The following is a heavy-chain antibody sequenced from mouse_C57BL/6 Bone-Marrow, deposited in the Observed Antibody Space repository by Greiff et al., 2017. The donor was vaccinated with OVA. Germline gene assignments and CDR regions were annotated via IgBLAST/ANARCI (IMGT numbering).Heavy chain of an antibody. CDR1: GYSFTGYY. Sequence: VQLQQSGPELVKPGASVKISCKASGYSFTGYYMHWVKQSPGNILDWIGYIYPYTGVSSYNQKFKGKATLTVDKSSSTAYMELRSLTTEDSAVYYFERGTSYEYGGQGKTLTVTS. J-gene: IGHJ2*01. CDR3: ERGTSYEY. V-gene: IGHV1-31*01. CDR2: IYPYTGVS. D-gene: IGHD2-14*01.